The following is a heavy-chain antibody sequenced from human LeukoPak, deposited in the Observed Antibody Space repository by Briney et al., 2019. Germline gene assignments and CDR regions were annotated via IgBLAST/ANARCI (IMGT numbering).Heavy chain of an antibody. CDR2: ISYDGGNK. D-gene: IGHD6-13*01. Sequence: GGSLRLSCSASGFTFSAYTMHWVRQAPGKGLEWVAIISYDGGNKYYADSVKGRFTISKDNSKNTLYLQVNSLRAEDTAVYYCAKDYEWGQQLVLLWLKERAFDIWGQGTMVTVSS. CDR3: AKDYEWGQQLVLLWLKERAFDI. V-gene: IGHV3-30-3*01. J-gene: IGHJ3*02. CDR1: GFTFSAYT.